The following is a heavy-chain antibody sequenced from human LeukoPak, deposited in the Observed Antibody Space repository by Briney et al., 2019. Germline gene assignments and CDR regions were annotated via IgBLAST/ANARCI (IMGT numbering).Heavy chain of an antibody. J-gene: IGHJ3*02. CDR3: AREGGWELYPPHDAFDI. Sequence: SETLSLTCTVSGGSISSYYWSWIRQPPGKGLEWIGYIYYSGSTNYNPSLKSRVTMSVDTSKNQFSLKLSSVTAADTAVYCCAREGGWELYPPHDAFDIWGQGTMVTVSS. D-gene: IGHD1-26*01. CDR2: IYYSGST. V-gene: IGHV4-59*12. CDR1: GGSISSYY.